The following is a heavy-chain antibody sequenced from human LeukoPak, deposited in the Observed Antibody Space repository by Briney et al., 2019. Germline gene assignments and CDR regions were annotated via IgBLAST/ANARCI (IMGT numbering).Heavy chain of an antibody. J-gene: IGHJ4*02. D-gene: IGHD3-22*01. Sequence: GGSLRLSCAASGFTFSSYAMHWVRQAPGKGLEGVAVISYDGSNKYYADSVKGRFTISRDNSKNTLYLQMNSLRAEDTAVYYCAKFVWYYYDSSGYYPTGPFDYWGQGTLVAVSS. CDR3: AKFVWYYYDSSGYYPTGPFDY. V-gene: IGHV3-30*04. CDR1: GFTFSSYA. CDR2: ISYDGSNK.